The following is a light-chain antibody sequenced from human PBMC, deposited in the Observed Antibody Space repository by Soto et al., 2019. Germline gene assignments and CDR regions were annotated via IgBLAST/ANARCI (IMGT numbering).Light chain of an antibody. CDR1: QSVSIS. Sequence: EIVLTQSPATLSLSPGERATLSCRASQSVSISLAWYQQKPGQAPRLLIYDASTRATGIPARISGSGSGTEFTLTISSLQSEDLAVYYCQQYNNWPPITFGQGTRLEI. CDR2: DAS. CDR3: QQYNNWPPIT. J-gene: IGKJ5*01. V-gene: IGKV3-15*01.